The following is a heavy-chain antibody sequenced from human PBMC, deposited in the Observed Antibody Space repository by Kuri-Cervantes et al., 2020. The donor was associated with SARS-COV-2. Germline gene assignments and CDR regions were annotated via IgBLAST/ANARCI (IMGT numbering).Heavy chain of an antibody. D-gene: IGHD3-10*01. CDR2: IYYSGST. J-gene: IGHJ5*02. CDR3: ARGPRVRGPNNWFDP. Sequence: SETLSLTCTVSGGSISSSSYYWGWIRQPPGKGLEWIGSIYYSGSTYYNPSLKSRVTISVDTSKNQFSLKLSSVTAADTAVYYCARGPRVRGPNNWFDPWGQGTLVTVSS. CDR1: GGSISSSSYY. V-gene: IGHV4-39*01.